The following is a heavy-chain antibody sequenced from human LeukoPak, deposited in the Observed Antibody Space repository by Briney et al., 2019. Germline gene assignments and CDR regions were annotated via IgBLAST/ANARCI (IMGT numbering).Heavy chain of an antibody. CDR2: MYYSGYT. Sequence: PSETLSLTCTVSGGSISSGGYYWNWIRQHPGKGLEWIGHMYYSGYTYYNPSLKSRVTISVDTSKNQFSLKLRSVTAADTAVYYCAREVVSVIEVGYFDYWGQGTPVTVSS. D-gene: IGHD3-22*01. CDR3: AREVVSVIEVGYFDY. J-gene: IGHJ4*02. V-gene: IGHV4-31*03. CDR1: GGSISSGGYY.